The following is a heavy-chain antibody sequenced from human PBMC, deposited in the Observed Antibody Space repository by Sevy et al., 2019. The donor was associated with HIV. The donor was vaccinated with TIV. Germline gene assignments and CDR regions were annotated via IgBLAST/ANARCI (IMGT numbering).Heavy chain of an antibody. CDR2: ISGSGGST. V-gene: IGHV3-23*01. J-gene: IGHJ4*02. CDR3: AKDRGYYDSSGYSLDY. CDR1: GFTFSSYA. Sequence: GGSLRLSCAASGFTFSSYAMSWVRQAPGKGLEWVSAISGSGGSTYYADSMKGRFTISRDNSKNTLYLQMNSLRAEDTAVYYCAKDRGYYDSSGYSLDYWGQGTLVTVSS. D-gene: IGHD3-22*01.